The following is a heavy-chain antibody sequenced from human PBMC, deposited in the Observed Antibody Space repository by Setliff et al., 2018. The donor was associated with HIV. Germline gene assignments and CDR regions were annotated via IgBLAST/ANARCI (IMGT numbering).Heavy chain of an antibody. V-gene: IGHV3-48*01. Sequence: PGGSLRLSCAASRFTFSTHGMNWVRQAPGKGLEWVSYISSRSSNIFYAESVKGRFTISRDNAKNSLYLQMNSLRVEDTAVYYCARARLNYGVELLDAFDIWGQGTMVTVSS. D-gene: IGHD4-17*01. CDR1: RFTFSTHG. J-gene: IGHJ3*02. CDR2: ISSRSSNI. CDR3: ARARLNYGVELLDAFDI.